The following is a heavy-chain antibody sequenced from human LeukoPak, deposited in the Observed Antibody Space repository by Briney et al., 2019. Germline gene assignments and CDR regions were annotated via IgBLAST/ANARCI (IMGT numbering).Heavy chain of an antibody. CDR1: GFTFSTYA. CDR3: AKDFGGSDYDWYFDL. CDR2: INAGGVGT. Sequence: GGSLRLSCAASGFTFSTYAMSWVRQTPGKGLGWVAAINAGGVGTYNLNSARGRFTISRDNSKNTVYLQMNSLRVDDTAVFYCAKDFGGSDYDWYFDLWGRGTVVTVSS. D-gene: IGHD3-10*01. J-gene: IGHJ2*01. V-gene: IGHV3-23*01.